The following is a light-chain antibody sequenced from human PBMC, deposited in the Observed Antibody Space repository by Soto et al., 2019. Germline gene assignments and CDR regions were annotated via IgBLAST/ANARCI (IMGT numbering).Light chain of an antibody. V-gene: IGLV2-14*01. CDR2: DVS. CDR3: SSYTSSNTYV. CDR1: SSDVGGYNY. Sequence: QSALTQPASVSGSPGQSITISCIGTSSDVGGYNYVSWYQHHPGKAPKLMIYDVSYRPSGVSNRFSGSKSGNTASLTISGLQAEDEADYYCSSYTSSNTYVFGPGTKVTV. J-gene: IGLJ1*01.